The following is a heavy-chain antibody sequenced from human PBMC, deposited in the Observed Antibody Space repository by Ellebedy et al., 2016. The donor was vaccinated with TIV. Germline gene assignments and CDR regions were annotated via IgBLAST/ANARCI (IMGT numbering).Heavy chain of an antibody. D-gene: IGHD7-27*01. CDR2: ISGSSITS. Sequence: GESLKISCVGSGFTFSSYWMSWVRQAPGKGLEWISYISGSSITSYYADSVKGRFTISRDNAKNSLFLQMNGLGVEDTAVYFCARDMAWGNERVVDAFDIWGHGTLVAVSS. V-gene: IGHV3-48*04. CDR3: ARDMAWGNERVVDAFDI. CDR1: GFTFSSYW. J-gene: IGHJ3*02.